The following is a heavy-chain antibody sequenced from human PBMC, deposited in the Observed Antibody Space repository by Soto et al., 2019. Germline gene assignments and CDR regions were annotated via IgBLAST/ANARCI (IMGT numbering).Heavy chain of an antibody. CDR1: GYTFTSYA. CDR2: INAGNGNT. Sequence: ASVKVSCKASGYTFTSYAMHWVRQAPGQRLEWMGWINAGNGNTKYSQKFQGRVTITRDTSASTAYMELSSLRSEDTAVYYCARVVRSSGYYPSWDWFDPWGQGTLVTVSS. V-gene: IGHV1-3*01. D-gene: IGHD3-22*01. CDR3: ARVVRSSGYYPSWDWFDP. J-gene: IGHJ5*02.